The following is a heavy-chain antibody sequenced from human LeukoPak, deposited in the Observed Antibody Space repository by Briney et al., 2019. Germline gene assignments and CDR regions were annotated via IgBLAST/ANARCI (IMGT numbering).Heavy chain of an antibody. D-gene: IGHD1-26*01. CDR2: INGSSGST. CDR3: AKSGGSHDFDY. Sequence: TGRSLRLSSAASRFFLSSYAMSWVSQAAGKGLGGCSAINGSSGSTYYTDSVKGRFTISRDNTKNTLYLQRNSLKAEDTAVYYCAKSGGSHDFDYWGQGTLVTVSS. J-gene: IGHJ4*02. V-gene: IGHV3-23*01. CDR1: RFFLSSYA.